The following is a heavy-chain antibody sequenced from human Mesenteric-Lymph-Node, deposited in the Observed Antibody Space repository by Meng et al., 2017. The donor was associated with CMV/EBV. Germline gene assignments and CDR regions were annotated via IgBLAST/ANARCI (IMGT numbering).Heavy chain of an antibody. J-gene: IGHJ4*02. V-gene: IGHV3-74*01. CDR1: GFTFSSYW. D-gene: IGHD1-14*01. Sequence: GGSLRLSCAASGFTFSSYWMHWVRQAPGKGLVWVSRITSDGTNTDYVGSVKGRFTISKDNAKNTLYLQIDSLRAEDTAVYYCAKDRAPDSGFNFDCWGQGTLVTVSS. CDR3: AKDRAPDSGFNFDC. CDR2: ITSDGTNT.